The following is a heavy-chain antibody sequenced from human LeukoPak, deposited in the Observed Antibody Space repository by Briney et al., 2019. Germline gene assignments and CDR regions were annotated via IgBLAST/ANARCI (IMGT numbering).Heavy chain of an antibody. V-gene: IGHV3-21*01. J-gene: IGHJ6*02. CDR3: ARFPSDSSSYGMDV. CDR2: ISSSSSYI. Sequence: GGSLSPSCAASGFTFSSYSMNWVRQAPGKGLEWVSSISSSSSYIYYADSVKGRFTISRDNAKNSLYLQMNSLRAEDTAVYYCARFPSDSSSYGMDVWGQGTTVTVSS. CDR1: GFTFSSYS. D-gene: IGHD6-13*01.